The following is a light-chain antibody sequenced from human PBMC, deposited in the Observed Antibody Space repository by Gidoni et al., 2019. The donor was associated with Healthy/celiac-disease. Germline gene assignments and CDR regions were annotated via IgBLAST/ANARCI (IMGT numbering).Light chain of an antibody. Sequence: QSVVTQSPSASATPGQRGTMSCSGSSTNIGINYVYWYQQFPGTAPKLLVDRNDQRPPGVPDRFSASKSGTSASLAISGLRSEDEAAYYCGVWDDSLRGVVFGGGTKLTVL. CDR1: STNIGINY. V-gene: IGLV1-47*01. CDR2: RND. J-gene: IGLJ2*01. CDR3: GVWDDSLRGVV.